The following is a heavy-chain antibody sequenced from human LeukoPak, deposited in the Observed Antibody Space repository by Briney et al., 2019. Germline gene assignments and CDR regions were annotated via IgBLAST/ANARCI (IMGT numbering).Heavy chain of an antibody. CDR3: ARYDYVWGSYPPGGFDP. J-gene: IGHJ5*02. D-gene: IGHD3-16*02. CDR1: GGTFANYA. CDR2: IIPIFGTG. Sequence: SVKVSCKASGGTFANYAISWVRKAPGQGPEWMGGIIPIFGTGHSAQKFQGRVTITADESTSTAYMELSSLRSEDTAVYYCARYDYVWGSYPPGGFDPWGQGTLVTVSS. V-gene: IGHV1-69*13.